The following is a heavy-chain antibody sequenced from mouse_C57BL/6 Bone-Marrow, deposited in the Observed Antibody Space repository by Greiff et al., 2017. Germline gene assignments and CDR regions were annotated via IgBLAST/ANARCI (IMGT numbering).Heavy chain of an antibody. V-gene: IGHV10-3*01. CDR3: WRDPYGNLYYYAMDY. Sequence: EVQGVESGGGLVQPKGSLKLSCAASGFTFNTYAMHWVRQAPGKGLEWVARIRSKSSNYATYYADSVKDRFTISRDDSQSMLYLQMHNLKTEDTAMYYCWRDPYGNLYYYAMDYWGQGTSVTVSS. J-gene: IGHJ4*01. D-gene: IGHD2-1*01. CDR2: IRSKSSNYAT. CDR1: GFTFNTYA.